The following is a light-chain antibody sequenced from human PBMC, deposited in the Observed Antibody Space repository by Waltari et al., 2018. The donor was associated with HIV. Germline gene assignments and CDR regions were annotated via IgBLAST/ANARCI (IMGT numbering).Light chain of an antibody. J-gene: IGLJ3*02. V-gene: IGLV2-14*01. CDR3: SSYTSRNTWV. CDR2: EVS. CDR1: SSDVGGYNY. Sequence: QSALTQPASVSGSPGQSITISCTGTSSDVGGYNYVSWYQQHPGKATNLMIYEVSNRPSAFSIRFSASTSGTTAPLTISGLQAEDEAAYYCSSYTSRNTWVFGGGTKLTV.